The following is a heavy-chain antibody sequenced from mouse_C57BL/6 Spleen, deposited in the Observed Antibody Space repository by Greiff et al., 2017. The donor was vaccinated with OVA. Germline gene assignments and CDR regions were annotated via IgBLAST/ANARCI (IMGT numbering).Heavy chain of an antibody. J-gene: IGHJ3*01. CDR3: ARYDYDGRGFAY. V-gene: IGHV5-12*01. CDR1: GFTFSDYY. Sequence: DVKLVESGGGLVQPGGSLKLSCAASGFTFSDYYMYWVRQTPEKRLEWVAYISNGGGSTYYPDTVKGRFTISRDNAKNTLYLQMSRLKSEDTAMYYCARYDYDGRGFAYWGQGTLVTVSA. D-gene: IGHD2-4*01. CDR2: ISNGGGST.